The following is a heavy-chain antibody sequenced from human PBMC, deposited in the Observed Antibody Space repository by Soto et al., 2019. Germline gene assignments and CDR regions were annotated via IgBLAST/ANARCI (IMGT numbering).Heavy chain of an antibody. Sequence: PSETLSLTCAVSGDSISGNNWWGWVRQSPGKGLEWIGEIYHTGKATYNPSLKTRVTMSVDKSKIQFSLEVRSVTVADTAVYYCAREGGTAALHWFDPWGQGTLVTAPQ. J-gene: IGHJ5*02. CDR3: AREGGTAALHWFDP. D-gene: IGHD6-6*01. CDR1: GDSISGNNW. V-gene: IGHV4-4*02. CDR2: IYHTGKA.